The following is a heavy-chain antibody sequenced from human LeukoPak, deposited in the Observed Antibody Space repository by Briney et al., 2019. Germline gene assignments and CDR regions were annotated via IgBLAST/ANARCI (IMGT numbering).Heavy chain of an antibody. J-gene: IGHJ4*02. CDR1: GGSFSGYY. D-gene: IGHD6-13*01. Sequence: SETLSLTCAVYGGSFSGYYWSWIRQPPGKGLEWIGEINHSGSTNYNPSLKSRVTISVDTSKNQFSLKLSSVTAADTAVYYCARRSPRSWYRADIDYWGQGTLVTVSP. V-gene: IGHV4-34*01. CDR2: INHSGST. CDR3: ARRSPRSWYRADIDY.